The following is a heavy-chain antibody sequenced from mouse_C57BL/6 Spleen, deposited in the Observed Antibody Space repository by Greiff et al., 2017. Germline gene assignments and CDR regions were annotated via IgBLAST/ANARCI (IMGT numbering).Heavy chain of an antibody. V-gene: IGHV1-69*01. J-gene: IGHJ4*01. CDR2: IDPSDSYT. CDR1: GYTFTSYW. CDR3: ARVGPYAMDY. Sequence: QVQLQQSGAELVMPGASVKLSCKASGYTFTSYWMHWVKQRPGQGLEWIGEIDPSDSYTNYNQKFKGKSTLTVDKSSSTAYMQLSSLTSEDSAVYYCARVGPYAMDYWGQGTSVTVSS.